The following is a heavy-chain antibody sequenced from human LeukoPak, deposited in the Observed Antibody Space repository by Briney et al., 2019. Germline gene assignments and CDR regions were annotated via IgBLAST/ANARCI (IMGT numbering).Heavy chain of an antibody. D-gene: IGHD1-26*01. V-gene: IGHV3-21*01. CDR3: ARDPSGTYYPRVSGALDI. Sequence: GGSLRLSCAASGFTFSSYSMNWVRQAPGKGLEWVSSISSISSYIYYADSVKGRFTVSRDNARNSLYLQMDSLRAEDTAVYYCARDPSGTYYPRVSGALDIWGQGTMVTVSS. CDR1: GFTFSSYS. J-gene: IGHJ3*02. CDR2: ISSISSYI.